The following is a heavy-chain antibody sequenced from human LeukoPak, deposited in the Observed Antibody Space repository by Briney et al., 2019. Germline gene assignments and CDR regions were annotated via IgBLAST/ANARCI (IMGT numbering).Heavy chain of an antibody. Sequence: ASVKVSCMASGYTFTSYGISWVRQAPGQGLEWMGWISAYNGNTNYAQKLQGRVTMTTDTSTSTAYMELRSPRSDDTAVYYCARRDSGSYYDAPDYWGQGTLVTVSS. CDR1: GYTFTSYG. CDR2: ISAYNGNT. D-gene: IGHD1-26*01. V-gene: IGHV1-18*01. CDR3: ARRDSGSYYDAPDY. J-gene: IGHJ4*02.